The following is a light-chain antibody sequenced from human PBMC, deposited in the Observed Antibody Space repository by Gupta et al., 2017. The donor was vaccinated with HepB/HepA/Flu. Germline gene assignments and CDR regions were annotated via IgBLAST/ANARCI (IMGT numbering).Light chain of an antibody. CDR3: QLSRT. Sequence: EIVLTQSPGTLPLSPGERATLSCRTSQSVSRNYIAWDQQKPGQAPRLLIYGASSRAPGIPYRFSGSGSGTDFTLTISRLEPEDFAGFYGQLSRTFGQGTKVEIK. CDR2: GAS. V-gene: IGKV3-20*01. CDR1: QSVSRNY. J-gene: IGKJ1*01.